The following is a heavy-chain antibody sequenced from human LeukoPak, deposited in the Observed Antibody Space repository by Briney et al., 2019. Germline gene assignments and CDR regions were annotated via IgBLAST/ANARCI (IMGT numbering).Heavy chain of an antibody. J-gene: IGHJ5*02. V-gene: IGHV4-34*01. Sequence: SETLSLTCAVYGGSFSGYYWSWIRQPPGKGLEWIGEINHSGSTNYNPSLKSRATISVDTSKNQFSLKLSSVTAADTAVYYCARGRLSGLGPWGKGTLVTVSS. CDR1: GGSFSGYY. CDR2: INHSGST. CDR3: ARGRLSGLGP. D-gene: IGHD2/OR15-2a*01.